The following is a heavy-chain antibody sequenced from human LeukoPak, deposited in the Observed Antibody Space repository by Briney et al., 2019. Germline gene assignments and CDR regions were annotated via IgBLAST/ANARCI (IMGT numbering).Heavy chain of an antibody. J-gene: IGHJ4*02. Sequence: GGSLRLSCAASGFTFSSYAMHWVRQALGKGLEWVAVISYDGSNKYYADSVKGRFTISRDNSKNTLYLQMNSLRAEDTAVYYCAKDNPNSSGWYWWGQGTLVTVSS. V-gene: IGHV3-30*04. CDR1: GFTFSSYA. CDR2: ISYDGSNK. CDR3: AKDNPNSSGWYW. D-gene: IGHD6-19*01.